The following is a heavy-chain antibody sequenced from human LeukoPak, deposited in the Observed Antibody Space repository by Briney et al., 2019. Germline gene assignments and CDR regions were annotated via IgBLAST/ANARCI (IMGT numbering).Heavy chain of an antibody. CDR3: ARVGDMITFGGVIVPNWFDP. J-gene: IGHJ5*02. CDR1: GYTFTSYG. D-gene: IGHD3-16*02. Sequence: ASVKVSCKASGYTFTSYGISCVRQAPGQGLEWMGWISAYNGNTNYAQKLQGRVTMTTDTSTSTAYMELRSLRSDDTAGYYCARVGDMITFGGVIVPNWFDPWGQGTLVTVSS. CDR2: ISAYNGNT. V-gene: IGHV1-18*01.